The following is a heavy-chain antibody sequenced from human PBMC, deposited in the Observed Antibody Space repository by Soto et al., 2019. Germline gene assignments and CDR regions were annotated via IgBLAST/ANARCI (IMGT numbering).Heavy chain of an antibody. D-gene: IGHD3-22*01. CDR3: ARDHTYYDNGGTTDY. Sequence: QVQLVQSGAEVKKPGASVKVACKASGYTFSDYGITWVRQAPGQGLEWVGWISAYNRDTKYAQKVQGRVTMTTDTSTSTAYVELRSLRSDDTDVYFCARDHTYYDNGGTTDYWGQGTLVTVSS. CDR2: ISAYNRDT. J-gene: IGHJ4*02. V-gene: IGHV1-18*01. CDR1: GYTFSDYG.